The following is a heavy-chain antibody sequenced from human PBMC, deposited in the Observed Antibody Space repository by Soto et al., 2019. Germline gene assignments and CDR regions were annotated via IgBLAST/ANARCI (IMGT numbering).Heavy chain of an antibody. J-gene: IGHJ4*02. D-gene: IGHD3-10*01. CDR1: GFIFSSYA. V-gene: IGHV3-23*01. CDR2: ISGSGVST. Sequence: ESGGGLEQPGGSLRVSCAASGFIFSSYAMNWVRQTPGKGLEWVSGISGSGVSTYYADSVKGRFSISRDNSKNTLYLQMNSLRAEDTAIYYCVKVRGGFYTYYFDYWGQATLVTVSS. CDR3: VKVRGGFYTYYFDY.